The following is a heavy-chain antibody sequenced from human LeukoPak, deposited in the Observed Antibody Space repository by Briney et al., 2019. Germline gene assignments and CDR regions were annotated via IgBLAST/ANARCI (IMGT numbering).Heavy chain of an antibody. CDR3: AKFRYSSSPDEFFQH. V-gene: IGHV3-23*01. CDR1: GFTFSDYY. J-gene: IGHJ1*01. CDR2: ISGSGGST. Sequence: GGSLRLSCAASGFTFSDYYMSWIRQAPGKGLEWVSAISGSGGSTYYADSVKGRFTISRDNSKNTLYLQMNSLRAEDTAVYYCAKFRYSSSPDEFFQHWGQGTLVTVSS. D-gene: IGHD6-6*01.